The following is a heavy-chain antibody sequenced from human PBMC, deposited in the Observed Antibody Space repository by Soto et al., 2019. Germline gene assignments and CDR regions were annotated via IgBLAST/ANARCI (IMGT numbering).Heavy chain of an antibody. J-gene: IGHJ4*02. D-gene: IGHD2-15*01. CDR2: ISAYNGNT. CDR1: GYTFTSYG. Sequence: VKVSCKASGYTFTSYGISWVRQAPGQGLEWMGWISAYNGNTNYAQKLQGRVTMTTDTSTSTAYMELSSLRSEDTAVYYCARAPLYCSGGSCFDYWGQGTLVTVSS. CDR3: ARAPLYCSGGSCFDY. V-gene: IGHV1-18*01.